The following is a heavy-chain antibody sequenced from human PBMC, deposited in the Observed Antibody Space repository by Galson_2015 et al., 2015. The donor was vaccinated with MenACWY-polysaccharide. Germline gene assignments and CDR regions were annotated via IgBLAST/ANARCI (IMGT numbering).Heavy chain of an antibody. D-gene: IGHD4-17*01. V-gene: IGHV3-72*01. CDR1: RFTFSDLY. J-gene: IGHJ4*02. CDR3: VRAVPGAGPSWYIDY. CDR2: SRNRARSYTT. Sequence: SLRLSCAVSRFTFSDLYMDWVRQAPGKGLEWVGRSRNRARSYTTEYAAAVKDRFTISRDVSRNSLYLQMNSLKTEDTAVHYCVRAVPGAGPSWYIDYWGQGTQVTVSS.